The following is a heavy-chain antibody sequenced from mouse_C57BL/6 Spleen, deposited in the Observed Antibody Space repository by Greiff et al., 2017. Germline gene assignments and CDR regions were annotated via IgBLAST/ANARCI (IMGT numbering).Heavy chain of an antibody. CDR3: ARESSTIVTRGYYYAMDY. Sequence: VQLQQPGAELVKPGASVKLSCKASGYTFTSYWMHWVKQRPGQGLEWIGMIHPNSGSTNYNEKFKSKATLTVDKSSSTAYMQLSSLTSEDSAVYYCARESSTIVTRGYYYAMDYWGQGTSVTVSS. CDR2: IHPNSGST. V-gene: IGHV1-64*01. CDR1: GYTFTSYW. J-gene: IGHJ4*01. D-gene: IGHD2-5*01.